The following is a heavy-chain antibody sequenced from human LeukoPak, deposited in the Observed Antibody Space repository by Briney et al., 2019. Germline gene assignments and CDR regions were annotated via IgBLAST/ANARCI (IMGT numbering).Heavy chain of an antibody. D-gene: IGHD3-10*01. CDR3: AKFGYYYGAGSYSNHLDY. Sequence: GGSLRLSFSASGFTFSSYAMSCGPHGPRKGLEWVSAITVSGGGTYYAHSLKVRFTISRDNSKNTLYLKMHSLRDENTAVYSCAKFGYYYGAGSYSNHLDYWGQGTLVTVSS. J-gene: IGHJ4*02. CDR2: ITVSGGGT. CDR1: GFTFSSYA. V-gene: IGHV3-23*01.